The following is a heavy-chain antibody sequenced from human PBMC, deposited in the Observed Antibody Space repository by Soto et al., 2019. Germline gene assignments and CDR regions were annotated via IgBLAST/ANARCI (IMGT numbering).Heavy chain of an antibody. CDR1: GFTSSSYA. CDR3: AKGSYYPFRDAAFDI. D-gene: IGHD3-22*01. CDR2: ISGSGGST. Sequence: RLSCAASGFTSSSYAMSWVRQAPGKGLEWVSAISGSGGSTYYADSVKGRFTISRDNSKNTLYLQMNSLRAEDTAVYYCAKGSYYPFRDAAFDIWGQGTMVTVSS. V-gene: IGHV3-23*01. J-gene: IGHJ3*02.